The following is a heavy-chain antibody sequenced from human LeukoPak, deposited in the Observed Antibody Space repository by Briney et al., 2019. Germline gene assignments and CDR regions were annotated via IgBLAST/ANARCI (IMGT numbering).Heavy chain of an antibody. D-gene: IGHD2-21*02. CDR3: ARRGRDNYYYYMDV. Sequence: PGGSLRLSCAASGFTFSIYSMNWVRQAPGKGLEWVSYISSSSSTIYYADSVKGRFTISRDNAKNSLYLQMNSLRAEDTAVYYCARRGRDNYYYYMDVWGKGATVTVSS. CDR2: ISSSSSTI. V-gene: IGHV3-48*01. CDR1: GFTFSIYS. J-gene: IGHJ6*03.